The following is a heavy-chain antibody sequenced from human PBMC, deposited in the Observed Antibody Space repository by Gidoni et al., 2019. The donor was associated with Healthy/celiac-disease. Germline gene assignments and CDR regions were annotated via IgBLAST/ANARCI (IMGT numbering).Heavy chain of an antibody. CDR1: GFTFSSYS. CDR3: ARDHRRWLQLVVKLGYFDL. Sequence: EVQLLESGGGLVKPGGSLRLSCAASGFTFSSYSMNWVRQAPGKGLEWVSSISSSSSYIYYADSVKGRFTIPRDNAKNSLYLQMNSLRAEDTAVYYCARDHRRWLQLVVKLGYFDLWGRGTLVTVSS. J-gene: IGHJ2*01. D-gene: IGHD5-12*01. CDR2: ISSSSSYI. V-gene: IGHV3-21*01.